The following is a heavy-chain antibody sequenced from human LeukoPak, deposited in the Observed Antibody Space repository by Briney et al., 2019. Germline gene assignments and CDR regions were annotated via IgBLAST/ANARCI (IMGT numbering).Heavy chain of an antibody. Sequence: GGSLRLSCAASGFTFSSYAMSWVRQAPGKGLEWVSIINKSGGSTNYADSVKGRFTISRDNSKNTLYLQMNSLRAEDTAVYYCAKEILPATASDYWGQGTLVTVSS. J-gene: IGHJ4*02. D-gene: IGHD2-2*01. CDR3: AKEILPATASDY. CDR1: GFTFSSYA. CDR2: INKSGGST. V-gene: IGHV3-23*01.